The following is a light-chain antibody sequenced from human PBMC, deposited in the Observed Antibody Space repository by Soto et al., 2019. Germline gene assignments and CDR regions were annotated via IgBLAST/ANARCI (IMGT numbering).Light chain of an antibody. CDR2: KAS. CDR3: QQSYSTIT. V-gene: IGKV1-5*03. J-gene: IGKJ5*01. CDR1: QTISSW. Sequence: IQMSQSPFTLSVSLVCRITLTCRASQTISSWLAWYQQKPGKAPKLLIYKASTLKSGVPSRFSGSGSGTEFTLTISSLQPEDFATYYCQQSYSTITFGQGTRLEI.